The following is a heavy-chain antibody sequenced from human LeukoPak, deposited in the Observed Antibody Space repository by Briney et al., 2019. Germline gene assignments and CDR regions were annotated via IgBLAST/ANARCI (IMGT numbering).Heavy chain of an antibody. CDR2: ITWNSGST. CDR3: AKDTRYSYGYGMDV. Sequence: AGGSLRLSCAASGFTFDDYAMNWVRQGPGKGLEWVSGITWNSGSTGYADSVKGRFTISRDNAKSSLYLQMNSLRAEDTALYYCAKDTRYSYGYGMDVWGQGTTVTVSS. J-gene: IGHJ6*02. CDR1: GFTFDDYA. V-gene: IGHV3-9*01. D-gene: IGHD5-18*01.